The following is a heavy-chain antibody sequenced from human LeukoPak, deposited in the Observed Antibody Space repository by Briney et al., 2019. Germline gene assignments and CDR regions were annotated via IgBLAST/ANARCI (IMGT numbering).Heavy chain of an antibody. CDR2: VNHRAST. V-gene: IGHV4-34*01. CDR1: GESFSGHY. CDR3: AREGVSVTNFDY. Sequence: SETLSLTCGVYGESFSGHYWSWIRQTPGKGLEGIGEVNHRASTNYTPPLKSRVTISVDTSKNQFSLKLNSVSAADTAVYYCAREGVSVTNFDYWGRGTLVTVSS. D-gene: IGHD2-8*01. J-gene: IGHJ4*02.